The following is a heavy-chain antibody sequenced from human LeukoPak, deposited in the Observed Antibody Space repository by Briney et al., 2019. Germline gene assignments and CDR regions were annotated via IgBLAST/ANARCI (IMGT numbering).Heavy chain of an antibody. V-gene: IGHV4-4*07. CDR1: GGSISSYY. D-gene: IGHD2/OR15-2a*01. Sequence: SETLSLTCTVSGGSISSYYWSWIRQPAGKGLEWIGRIYTSGGTNYSPSLKSRVTISLDTSKNQFSLKLSSVTAADTAVYYCAGHHPRNTVDFWGQGTLVTVSS. J-gene: IGHJ4*02. CDR3: AGHHPRNTVDF. CDR2: IYTSGGT.